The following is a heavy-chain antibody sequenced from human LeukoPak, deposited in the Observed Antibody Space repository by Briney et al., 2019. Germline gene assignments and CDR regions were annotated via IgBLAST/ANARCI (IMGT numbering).Heavy chain of an antibody. V-gene: IGHV1-18*01. D-gene: IGHD3/OR15-3a*01. Sequence: GASVKVSCKASGYTFTSYGISWVRQAPGQGLEWMGWISAYNGNTNYAQKLQGRVTMTTDTSTSTAYMELRSLRSDDTAVYYCARWGGLPFFDWPYKGGYYYYGMDVWGQGTTVTVSS. CDR2: ISAYNGNT. J-gene: IGHJ6*02. CDR3: ARWGGLPFFDWPYKGGYYYYGMDV. CDR1: GYTFTSYG.